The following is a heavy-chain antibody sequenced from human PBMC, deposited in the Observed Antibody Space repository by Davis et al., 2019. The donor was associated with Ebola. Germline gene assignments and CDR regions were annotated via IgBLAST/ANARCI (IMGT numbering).Heavy chain of an antibody. J-gene: IGHJ6*02. CDR1: GDTFGGYA. Sequence: SVTDSCQASGDTFGGYAISWVRQAPGQGLEWMGGIIPIFGTTNYAQKFQGRVTITADESTSTAYMELSSLRSEDTAVYYCAAAVVVPATNFYNYGMDVWGQGITVTVSS. V-gene: IGHV1-69*13. D-gene: IGHD2-2*01. CDR3: AAAVVVPATNFYNYGMDV. CDR2: IIPIFGTT.